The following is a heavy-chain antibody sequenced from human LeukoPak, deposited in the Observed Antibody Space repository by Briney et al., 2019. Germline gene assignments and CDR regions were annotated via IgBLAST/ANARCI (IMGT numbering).Heavy chain of an antibody. CDR2: ISGSGGST. CDR3: AKGEGDFTSLGSYYYGMDV. Sequence: GGSLRLSCAASGFTFSSYAMSWVRQAPGKGLEWVSAISGSGGSTYYADSVKGRFTISRDNSKNTLYLQMNSLRAEDTAVYYCAKGEGDFTSLGSYYYGMDVWGQGTTVTVSS. V-gene: IGHV3-23*01. J-gene: IGHJ6*02. D-gene: IGHD2-21*02. CDR1: GFTFSSYA.